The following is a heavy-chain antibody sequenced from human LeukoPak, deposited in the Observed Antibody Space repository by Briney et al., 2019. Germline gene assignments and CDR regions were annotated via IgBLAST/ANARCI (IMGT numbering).Heavy chain of an antibody. V-gene: IGHV5-51*01. CDR3: ARVLPCPQNAYDI. J-gene: IGHJ3*02. CDR2: IYPGDSDT. CDR1: GYTFTNFW. Sequence: GESLKISCQGSGYTFTNFWIVWVRQMPGKGLEWMGIIYPGDSDTKYSPSFQGHITMSSDKSVTSAYLQWSSLKASDTAMYFCARVLPCPQNAYDIWGLGTMVSVSS. D-gene: IGHD3-10*01.